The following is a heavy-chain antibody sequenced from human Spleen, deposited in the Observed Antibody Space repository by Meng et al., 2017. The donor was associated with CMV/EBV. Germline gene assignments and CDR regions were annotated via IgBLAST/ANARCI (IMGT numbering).Heavy chain of an antibody. V-gene: IGHV7-4-1*02. CDR2: LNTNTGNP. J-gene: IGHJ4*02. Sequence: KASGYTCTRYAVNWVRQAPGQGLEWMGWLNTNTGNPTYAPGFTGRFVFSLDTSVSTAYLQISSLKAEDTAVYYCARDFCSGGSCSDYWGQGTLVTVSS. CDR1: GYTCTRYA. D-gene: IGHD2-15*01. CDR3: ARDFCSGGSCSDY.